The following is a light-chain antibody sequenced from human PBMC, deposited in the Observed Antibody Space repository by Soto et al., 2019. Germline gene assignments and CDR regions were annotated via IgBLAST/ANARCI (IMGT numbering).Light chain of an antibody. CDR2: NNN. V-gene: IGLV1-44*01. CDR3: AAWDDSLNGPV. Sequence: QSVLIQPPSASGTPGQRVTISCSGGSSNIGSNNVNWYQQLPGTAPRLLIYNNNQRPSGVPDRFSGSKSGTSASLAISGLQSGDEADYFCAAWDDSLNGPVFGGGTQLTVL. J-gene: IGLJ2*01. CDR1: SSNIGSNN.